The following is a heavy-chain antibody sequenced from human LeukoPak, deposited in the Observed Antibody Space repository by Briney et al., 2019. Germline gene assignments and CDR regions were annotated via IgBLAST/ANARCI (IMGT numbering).Heavy chain of an antibody. CDR2: IYHSGST. J-gene: IGHJ4*02. CDR3: ARADSGRGLDY. Sequence: PSETLSLTCAVSGGSISSGGYSWSWIRQPPGKGLEWIGYIYHSGSTYYNPSLKSRVTISVGRSKNQFSLKLSSVTAADTAVYYCARADSGRGLDYWGQGTLVTVSS. D-gene: IGHD3-16*01. CDR1: GGSISSGGYS. V-gene: IGHV4-30-2*01.